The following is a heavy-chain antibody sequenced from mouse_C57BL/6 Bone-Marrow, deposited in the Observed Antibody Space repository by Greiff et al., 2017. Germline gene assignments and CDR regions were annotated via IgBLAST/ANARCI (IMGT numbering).Heavy chain of an antibody. CDR2: IWGAGST. CDR3: AKTGHYFDY. Sequence: VQLQESGPGLVVPSQSLSITCTVSGFSLTSYGVSWVRQPPGKGLEWLGVIWGAGSTNYHSALISRLSICQDNSKSQAFFKLNSLLTDDTSTYYCAKTGHYFDYWGQGTTLTVSS. CDR1: GFSLTSYG. D-gene: IGHD4-1*01. V-gene: IGHV2-3*01. J-gene: IGHJ2*01.